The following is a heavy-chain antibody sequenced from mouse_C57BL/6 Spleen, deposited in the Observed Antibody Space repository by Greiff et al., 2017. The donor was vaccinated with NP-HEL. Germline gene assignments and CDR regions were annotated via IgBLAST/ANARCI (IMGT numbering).Heavy chain of an antibody. J-gene: IGHJ3*01. CDR2: ISSGSSTI. CDR3: ARPFYFDAWFAY. D-gene: IGHD1-1*01. CDR1: GFTFSDYG. V-gene: IGHV5-17*01. Sequence: DVKLVESGGGLVKPGGSLKLSCAASGFTFSDYGMHWVRQAPEKGLEWVAYISSGSSTIYYADTVKGRFTISRDNAKNTLFLQMTSLRSEDTAMYYCARPFYFDAWFAYWGQGTLVTVSA.